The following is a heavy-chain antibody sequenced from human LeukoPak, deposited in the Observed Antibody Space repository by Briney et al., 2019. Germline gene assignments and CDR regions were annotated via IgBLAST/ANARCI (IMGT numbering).Heavy chain of an antibody. CDR3: ARVYYFGYFDY. CDR1: GGSISSYY. V-gene: IGHV4-59*01. D-gene: IGHD3-10*01. J-gene: IGHJ4*02. CDR2: IYYSGST. Sequence: SETLSLTCTVSGGSISSYYWSWIRQPPGKGLEWIGYIYYSGSTNYNPSLKSRVTISVDTSKNQFSLKLSSVTAADTAVYYCARVYYFGYFDYWGQGTLVTVSS.